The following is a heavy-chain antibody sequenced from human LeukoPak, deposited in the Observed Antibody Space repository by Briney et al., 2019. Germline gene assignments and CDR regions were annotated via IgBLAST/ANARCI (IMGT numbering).Heavy chain of an antibody. V-gene: IGHV3-23*01. J-gene: IGHJ5*01. D-gene: IGHD2-2*01. CDR1: GFTFSSYG. Sequence: PGGSLRLSCAASGFTFSSYGMSWVRQAPGKGLEWVSGISGDAGRTYYADSVKGRFTISRDNSKNTLYLQMNSLRAEDTAVYYCAKEAADIVVVPAAMMDSWGQGTLVTVSS. CDR3: AKEAADIVVVPAAMMDS. CDR2: ISGDAGRT.